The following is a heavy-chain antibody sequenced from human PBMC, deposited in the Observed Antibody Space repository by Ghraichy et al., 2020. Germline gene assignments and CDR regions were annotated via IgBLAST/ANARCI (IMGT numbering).Heavy chain of an antibody. V-gene: IGHV4-39*01. D-gene: IGHD3-22*01. CDR2: IYYSGST. Sequence: SETLSLTCTVPGGSISSSSYYWGWIRQPPGKGLEWIGSIYYSGSTYYNPSLKSRVTISVDTSKNQFSLKLSSVTAADTAVYYCARSYITMIVVDCFDYWGQGTLVTVSS. CDR1: GGSISSSSYY. CDR3: ARSYITMIVVDCFDY. J-gene: IGHJ4*02.